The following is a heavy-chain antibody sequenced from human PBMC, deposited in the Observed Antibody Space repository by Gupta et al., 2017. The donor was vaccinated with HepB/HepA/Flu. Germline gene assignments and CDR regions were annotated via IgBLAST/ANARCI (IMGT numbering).Heavy chain of an antibody. CDR3: VRSEGHFDY. J-gene: IGHJ4*02. CDR2: TYYRSKWSI. V-gene: IGHV6-1*01. Sequence: QLQQSGPGLVKHSQTLSLTCAISGDSVSRKSGAWNWIRQSPSRGLEWLGRTYYRSKWSIHYAASVKSRITISPDTSKNQFSLQLNSVTPEDTAMYFCVRSEGHFDYWGQGNLVTVSS. CDR1: GDSVSRKSGA.